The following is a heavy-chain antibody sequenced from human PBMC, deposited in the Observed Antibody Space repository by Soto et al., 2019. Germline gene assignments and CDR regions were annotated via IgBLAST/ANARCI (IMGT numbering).Heavy chain of an antibody. Sequence: TLSLTCTVSGGSVSSGGYYWSWIRQHPWTGLEWIGYIYYSGTTYFNPSPKSRASISLDTSKNEFSLKLTSVTAADTAVSYCARRALPQGSNGVCYEDGCWDDWGQGALVTVSS. D-gene: IGHD2-8*01. J-gene: IGHJ4*02. CDR2: IYYSGTT. V-gene: IGHV4-31*03. CDR3: ARRALPQGSNGVCYEDGCWDD. CDR1: GGSVSSGGYY.